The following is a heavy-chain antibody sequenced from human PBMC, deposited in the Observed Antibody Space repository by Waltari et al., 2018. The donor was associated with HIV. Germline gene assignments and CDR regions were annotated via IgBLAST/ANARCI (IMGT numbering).Heavy chain of an antibody. Sequence: QVQLQQWGAGLLKPSETLSLTCAVYGGSFSGYYWSWIRQPPGKGLEWIGEINHSGSTNYNPSLKSRVTISLDTSKKQFSLKLSSVTAADTAVYYCARNPARPTDNYYYGIDVWGHGTTVTVSS. D-gene: IGHD6-6*01. CDR3: ARNPARPTDNYYYGIDV. J-gene: IGHJ6*02. V-gene: IGHV4-34*01. CDR1: GGSFSGYY. CDR2: INHSGST.